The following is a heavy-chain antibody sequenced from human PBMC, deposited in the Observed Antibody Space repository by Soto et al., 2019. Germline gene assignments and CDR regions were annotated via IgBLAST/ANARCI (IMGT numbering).Heavy chain of an antibody. CDR2: IYPGDSDT. CDR3: ARLSPAIFGVVTASSLGNNWFDP. D-gene: IGHD3-3*01. CDR1: GYSFTSYW. J-gene: IGHJ5*02. V-gene: IGHV5-51*01. Sequence: GESLKISCKGSGYSFTSYWIGWVRQMAVKGLEWMGIIYPGDSDTRYSPSFQGQVTISADKSISTAYLQWSSLKASDTAMYYCARLSPAIFGVVTASSLGNNWFDPWGQGTLVTVSS.